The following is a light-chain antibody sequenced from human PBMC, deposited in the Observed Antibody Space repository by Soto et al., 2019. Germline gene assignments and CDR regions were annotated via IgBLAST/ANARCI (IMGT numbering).Light chain of an antibody. J-gene: IGKJ5*01. CDR1: QGVTTN. Sequence: EIVMTQSPAALSVSPGARATLSCRAGQGVTTNFAWYQQKSGQSPRLLIYDVFIRATGVPARFSGTGSETDFTLTISGLQSEDSAVYFCQQYNNWPFSFGQGTRLEIK. CDR2: DVF. V-gene: IGKV3-15*01. CDR3: QQYNNWPFS.